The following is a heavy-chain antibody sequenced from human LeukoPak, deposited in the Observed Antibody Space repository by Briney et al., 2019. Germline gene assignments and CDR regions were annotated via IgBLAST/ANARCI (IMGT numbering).Heavy chain of an antibody. V-gene: IGHV1-2*04. J-gene: IGHJ4*02. CDR2: INPNSGGT. Sequence: GASVKVSCKASGYTFTGYYMHWVRQAPGQGLEWMGWINPNSGGTNYAQKFQGWVTMTRDTSISTAYMELSRLRSDDTAVYYCARDIGSCSGGSCCFDYWGQGTLVTVSS. CDR3: ARDIGSCSGGSCCFDY. CDR1: GYTFTGYY. D-gene: IGHD2-15*01.